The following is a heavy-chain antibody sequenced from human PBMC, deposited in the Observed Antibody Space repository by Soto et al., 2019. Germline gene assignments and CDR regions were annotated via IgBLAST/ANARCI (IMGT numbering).Heavy chain of an antibody. Sequence: GGSLRLSCAASAFNFSSDGMHWVRQAPGKGLEWVAGISHDASDTHYADSVKGRFTISRDNSKNTLYLQMNSLRAEDTAVYYCAKGGGVHLDLLDSRTRRTLDTVSS. CDR3: AKGGGVHLDLLDS. CDR2: ISHDASDT. CDR1: AFNFSSDG. D-gene: IGHD3-10*01. J-gene: IGHJ5*01. V-gene: IGHV3-30*18.